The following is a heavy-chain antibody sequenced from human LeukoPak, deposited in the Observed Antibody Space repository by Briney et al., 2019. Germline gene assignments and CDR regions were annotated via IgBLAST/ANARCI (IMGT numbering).Heavy chain of an antibody. Sequence: SVKVSCKASGGTFNTYAISWVRQAPGQGLEWMGRIIPIFGTANYAQKFQGRVTITTDESTSTAYMELSSLRSEDTAVYYCARDPGITMVRGVITWGQGTLVTVSS. CDR2: IIPIFGTA. CDR3: ARDPGITMVRGVIT. J-gene: IGHJ4*02. CDR1: GGTFNTYA. V-gene: IGHV1-69*05. D-gene: IGHD3-10*01.